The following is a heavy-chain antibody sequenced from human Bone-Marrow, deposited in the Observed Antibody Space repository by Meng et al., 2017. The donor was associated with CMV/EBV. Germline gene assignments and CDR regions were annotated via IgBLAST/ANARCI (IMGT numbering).Heavy chain of an antibody. CDR2: IYYSGST. Sequence: GSLRLSCTVSGGSVSSGSYYWSWIRQPPGKGLEWIGYIYYSGSTNYNPSLKSRVTISVDTSKNQFSLKLSSVTAADTAVYYCARETRPTAFDYWGQGTLVTVSS. CDR3: ARETRPTAFDY. J-gene: IGHJ4*02. CDR1: GGSVSSGSYY. V-gene: IGHV4-61*01. D-gene: IGHD4-23*01.